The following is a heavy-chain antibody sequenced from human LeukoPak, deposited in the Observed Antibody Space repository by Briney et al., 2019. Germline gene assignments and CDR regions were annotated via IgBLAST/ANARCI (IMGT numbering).Heavy chain of an antibody. Sequence: GASVKVSCKASGYTFTSYAMHWVRQAPGQRLEWMGWINAGNGNTKYSQKFQGRVTITRDTSASTAYMELSSLRSEDTAVYYCARDSGGWPRYCYYYYGMDVWGQGTTVTVSS. J-gene: IGHJ6*02. CDR3: ARDSGGWPRYCYYYYGMDV. V-gene: IGHV1-3*01. D-gene: IGHD3-10*01. CDR1: GYTFTSYA. CDR2: INAGNGNT.